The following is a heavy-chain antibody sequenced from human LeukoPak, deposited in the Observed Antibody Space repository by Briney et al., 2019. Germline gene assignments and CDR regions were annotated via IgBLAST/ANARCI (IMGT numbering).Heavy chain of an antibody. Sequence: KSGGSLRLSCAASGFTFSSYSMNWVRQAPGKGLEWVSSISSSSSYIYYADSVKGRFTISRDNAKNSLYLQMNSLRAEDTAVYYCARDPTYYYGSSADYWGQGTLVTVSS. CDR2: ISSSSSYI. J-gene: IGHJ4*02. CDR3: ARDPTYYYGSSADY. V-gene: IGHV3-21*01. CDR1: GFTFSSYS. D-gene: IGHD3-22*01.